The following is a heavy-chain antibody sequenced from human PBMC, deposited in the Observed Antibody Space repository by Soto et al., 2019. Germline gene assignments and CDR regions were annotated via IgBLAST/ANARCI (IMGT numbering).Heavy chain of an antibody. J-gene: IGHJ4*02. CDR3: VSDRGYGHASVPYS. CDR1: GFTFTSYG. Sequence: QAHLVESGGGVVQPGRSLRLSCAASGFTFTSYGMHWVRKAQGTRLEWVEVISYDGGLQHYADSVKGRFTISRDNSKNMVLLQMNSLRAEDTAVYYCVSDRGYGHASVPYSWGQGTLVSVSS. D-gene: IGHD5-18*01. CDR2: ISYDGGLQ. V-gene: IGHV3-30*03.